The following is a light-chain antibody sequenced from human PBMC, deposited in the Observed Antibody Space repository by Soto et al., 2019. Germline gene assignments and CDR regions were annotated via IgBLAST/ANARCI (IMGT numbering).Light chain of an antibody. CDR3: SSFTISNTYV. V-gene: IGLV2-18*02. Sequence: GTSSDVGSYNRVSWYQQPPGTAPKLMIFDVSNRPSGVPDRFSGSKSGNTASLTISGLQAEDEADYYCSSFTISNTYVFGTGTKVTVL. J-gene: IGLJ1*01. CDR2: DVS. CDR1: SSDVGSYNR.